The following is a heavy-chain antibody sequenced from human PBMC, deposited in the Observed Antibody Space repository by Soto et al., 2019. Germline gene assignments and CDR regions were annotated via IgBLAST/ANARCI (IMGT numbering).Heavy chain of an antibody. CDR2: TYYRSKWYN. Sequence: SQTLSLTCAISGDRVSSNSAAWNWIRQSPSRGLEWLGRTYYRSKWYNEYAVSVKSRISINPDTSKNQFSLHLNSVTPEDTAVYYCARSATYHYGMDVWGQGTTVTVSS. CDR1: GDRVSSNSAA. J-gene: IGHJ6*02. CDR3: ARSATYHYGMDV. V-gene: IGHV6-1*01. D-gene: IGHD1-1*01.